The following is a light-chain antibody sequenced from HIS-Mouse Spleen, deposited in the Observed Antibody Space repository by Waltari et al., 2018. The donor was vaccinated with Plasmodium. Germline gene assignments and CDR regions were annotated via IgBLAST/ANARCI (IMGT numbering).Light chain of an antibody. J-gene: IGLJ2*01. CDR3: QVWDSSSDHVV. CDR2: EDS. Sequence: SYVLTQPPSVSVAPGKTARITCGGNNIGSKSVHWYQQKPGQAPVLVVYEDSDRPSGSPGGFAGANSGNTATLTISRVEAGDEADYYCQVWDSSSDHVVFGGGTKLTVL. V-gene: IGLV3-21*03. CDR1: NIGSKS.